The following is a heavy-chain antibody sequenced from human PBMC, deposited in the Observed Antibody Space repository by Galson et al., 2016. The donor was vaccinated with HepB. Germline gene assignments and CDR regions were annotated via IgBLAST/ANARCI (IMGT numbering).Heavy chain of an antibody. CDR1: GFTFNDYW. CDR3: ARVGVIPYYYYGMDV. CDR2: INNDGSSS. D-gene: IGHD3-10*01. V-gene: IGHV3-74*01. J-gene: IGHJ6*01. Sequence: SLRLSCAASGFTFNDYWMHWVRQAPGRGLDWVSRINNDGSSSTYADSVKDRFTISRDNAKNTLYLQMNSLRVEDTAVYYCARVGVIPYYYYGMDVWGQGTMVIVSS.